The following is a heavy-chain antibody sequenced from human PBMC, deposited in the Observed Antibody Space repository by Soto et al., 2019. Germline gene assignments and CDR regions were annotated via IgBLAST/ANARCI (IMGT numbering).Heavy chain of an antibody. CDR3: ASNFDY. Sequence: LCGGSISSSSYYWGWIRQPPGKGLEWIGSIYYSGSTYYNPSLKSRVTISVDTSKNQFSLKLSSVTAADTAVYYCASNFDYWGQGTLVTVSS. CDR2: IYYSGST. J-gene: IGHJ4*02. CDR1: GGSISSSSYY. V-gene: IGHV4-39*01.